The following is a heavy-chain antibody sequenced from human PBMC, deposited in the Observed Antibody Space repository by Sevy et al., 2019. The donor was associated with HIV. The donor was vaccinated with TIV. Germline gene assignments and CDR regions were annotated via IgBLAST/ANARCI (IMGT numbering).Heavy chain of an antibody. CDR1: GGSISSYY. D-gene: IGHD3-10*01. V-gene: IGHV4-59*01. CDR3: AGEGTMVQGVNQYYYGMDV. CDR2: IYYSGST. Sequence: SETLSLTCTVSGGSISSYYWSWIRQPPGKGLEWIGYIYYSGSTNYNPSHKSRVTISVDTSKNQFCLKLSFVTAADTAVYYCAGEGTMVQGVNQYYYGMDVWGQWTTVTVSS. J-gene: IGHJ6*02.